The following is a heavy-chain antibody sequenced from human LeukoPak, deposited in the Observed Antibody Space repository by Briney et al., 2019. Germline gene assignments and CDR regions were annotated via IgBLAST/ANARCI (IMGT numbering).Heavy chain of an antibody. Sequence: GGSLRLSCAASGFTFKSFAMSWVRQAPGKGLEWVSVIYSGGSTYYADSVKGRFTISRDNSKNTLYLQMNSLRAEDTAVYYCARATYYYDSSGYYYDYWGQGTLVTVSS. CDR2: IYSGGST. V-gene: IGHV3-53*01. D-gene: IGHD3-22*01. CDR3: ARATYYYDSSGYYYDY. CDR1: GFTFKSFA. J-gene: IGHJ4*02.